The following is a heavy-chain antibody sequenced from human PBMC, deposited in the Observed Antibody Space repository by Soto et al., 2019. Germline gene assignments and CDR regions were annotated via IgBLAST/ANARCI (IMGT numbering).Heavy chain of an antibody. CDR2: IYSGGST. J-gene: IGHJ4*02. V-gene: IGHV3-53*04. CDR1: GFTVGSNY. D-gene: IGHD3-10*01. Sequence: GGSLRLSCAASGFTVGSNYMSWVRQAPGKGLEWVSVIYSGGSTYYADSVKGRFTISRHNSKNTLYLQMNSLRAEDTAVYYCARDSSSGSSDYWGQGTLVTVSS. CDR3: ARDSSSGSSDY.